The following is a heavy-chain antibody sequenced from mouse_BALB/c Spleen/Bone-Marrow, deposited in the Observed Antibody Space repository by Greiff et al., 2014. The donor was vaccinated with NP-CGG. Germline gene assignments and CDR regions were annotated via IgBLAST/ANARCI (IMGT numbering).Heavy chain of an antibody. CDR3: ARHSGSTSYYYTMDY. D-gene: IGHD1-1*01. CDR2: ISSGGSYT. J-gene: IGHJ4*01. V-gene: IGHV5-9-3*01. CDR1: GFTFSSFA. Sequence: EVQLVESRGGLVKPGGSLKLSCAASGFTFSSFAMSWVRQTPEKKLEWVATISSGGSYTYYPDSVKGRFTISRDNAKNTLYLQMSSLRSEDTAMYYCARHSGSTSYYYTMDYWGQGTSVTVSS.